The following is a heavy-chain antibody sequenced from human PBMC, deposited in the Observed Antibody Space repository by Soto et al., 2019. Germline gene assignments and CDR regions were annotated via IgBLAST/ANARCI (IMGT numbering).Heavy chain of an antibody. CDR2: LSGTGDSA. Sequence: EVQLLESGGGLVQPGGSLRLSCAASGFTFSSYALSWVRQAPGKGLEWVSALSGTGDSADYANSVKGRFTISRDDSKTTLYLVMSSLRVEATAIYSCAGNNGNYGSGSFAHWGKGTLVTV. V-gene: IGHV3-23*01. CDR1: GFTFSSYA. J-gene: IGHJ4*02. CDR3: AGNNGNYGSGSFAH. D-gene: IGHD3-10*01.